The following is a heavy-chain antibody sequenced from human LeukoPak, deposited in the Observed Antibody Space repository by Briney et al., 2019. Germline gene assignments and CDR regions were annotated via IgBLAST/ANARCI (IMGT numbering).Heavy chain of an antibody. V-gene: IGHV3-23*01. J-gene: IGHJ4*02. CDR3: AKGRYYDFWSGRKTDPFDY. CDR2: ISGSGGST. CDR1: GFTFSSYA. Sequence: GGSLRLSCAASGFTFSSYAMTWVRQAPGKGLGWVSGISGSGGSTYYADSVKGRFTISGDNSKNTLYLQMNSLRAEDTAVYYCAKGRYYDFWSGRKTDPFDYWGQGTLVTVSS. D-gene: IGHD3-3*01.